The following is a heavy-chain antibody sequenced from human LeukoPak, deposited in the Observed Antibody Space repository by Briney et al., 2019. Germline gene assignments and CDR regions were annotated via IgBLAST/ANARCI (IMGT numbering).Heavy chain of an antibody. D-gene: IGHD3-10*01. CDR1: GGSISSGDYY. J-gene: IGHJ4*02. CDR3: GTNYGSGNPY. V-gene: IGHV4-30-4*01. CDR2: IYYSGST. Sequence: PSETLSLTCTVSGGSISSGDYYWSWIRQPPGKGLEWIGYIYYSGSTYYNPSLKSRVTISLNTSKNQFSLKLSSVTVAEPAACFCGTNYGSGNPYWGQGTLVTVSS.